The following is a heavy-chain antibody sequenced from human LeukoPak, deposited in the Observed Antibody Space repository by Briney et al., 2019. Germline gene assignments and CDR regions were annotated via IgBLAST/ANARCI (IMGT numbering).Heavy chain of an antibody. D-gene: IGHD4-17*01. CDR1: GGAITGYY. Sequence: PSETLSLTCTVSGGAITGYYWSWVRQPPGKGLEWVGYIYYSGSTNYNPSLKSRVTMSVDTSKKQFSLKLSSVTAADTAVYYCARGRPPHDYGTLFDYWGQGTLVTVSS. CDR2: IYYSGST. CDR3: ARGRPPHDYGTLFDY. J-gene: IGHJ4*02. V-gene: IGHV4-59*01.